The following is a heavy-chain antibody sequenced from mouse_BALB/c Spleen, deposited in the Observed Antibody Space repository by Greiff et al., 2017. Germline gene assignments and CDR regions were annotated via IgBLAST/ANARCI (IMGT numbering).Heavy chain of an antibody. Sequence: EVMLVESGGGLVQPGGSLKLSCAASGFTFSSYTMSWVRQTPEKRLEWVAYISNGGGSTYYPDTVKGRFTISRDNAKNTLYLQMSSLKSEDTAMYYCARHVYYGNYEGWYFDVWGAGTTVTVSS. CDR1: GFTFSSYT. D-gene: IGHD2-1*01. J-gene: IGHJ1*01. CDR2: ISNGGGST. CDR3: ARHVYYGNYEGWYFDV. V-gene: IGHV5-12-2*01.